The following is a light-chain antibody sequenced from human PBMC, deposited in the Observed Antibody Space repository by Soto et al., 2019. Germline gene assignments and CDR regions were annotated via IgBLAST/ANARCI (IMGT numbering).Light chain of an antibody. V-gene: IGKV1-39*01. CDR3: QQSHISPYT. CDR2: AAS. J-gene: IGKJ2*01. CDR1: QTISNY. Sequence: DIQMTQSPSSLSASVGDRVTLTCRASQTISNYLVWYQQKPGKAPSLLIYAASSLQSVVPSRFSGSGSGTEFPLTISSLQPEDFATYYCQQSHISPYTFGQGTKLEIK.